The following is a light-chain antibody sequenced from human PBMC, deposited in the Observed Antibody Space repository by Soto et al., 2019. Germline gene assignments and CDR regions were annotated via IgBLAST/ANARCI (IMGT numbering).Light chain of an antibody. CDR3: SSHAGSNNYV. Sequence: QSALTQPPSASGTPGQRVTISCSGSNSNIGSKHVSWYQQHPGKAPKLMIYEVSKRPSGVPDRFSGSKSGNTASLTVSGLQAEDEADYYCSSHAGSNNYVFGTGTKVTVL. CDR2: EVS. V-gene: IGLV2-8*01. J-gene: IGLJ1*01. CDR1: NSNIGSKH.